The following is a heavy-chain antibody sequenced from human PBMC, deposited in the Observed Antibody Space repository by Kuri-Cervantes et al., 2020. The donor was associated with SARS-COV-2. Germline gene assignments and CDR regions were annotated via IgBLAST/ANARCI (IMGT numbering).Heavy chain of an antibody. CDR1: GYTFTSYA. CDR2: INAGNGNT. Sequence: ASVKVSCKASGYTFTSYAMHWVRQAPGQRLEWMGWINAGNGNTKYSQKFQGRVTITRDTSASTVYMELSSLRSEDTAVYYCARGNPYYYYYGMDVWGQGTTVTVSS. V-gene: IGHV1-3*01. CDR3: ARGNPYYYYYGMDV. J-gene: IGHJ6*02.